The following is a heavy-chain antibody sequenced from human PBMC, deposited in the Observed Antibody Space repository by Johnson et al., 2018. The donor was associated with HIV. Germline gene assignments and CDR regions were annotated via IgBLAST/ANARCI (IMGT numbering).Heavy chain of an antibody. V-gene: IGHV3-30*02. J-gene: IGHJ3*02. CDR3: AGLGGSHDAFDI. Sequence: QVQLVESGGGVVQPGGSLRLSCAASGFTFSSYGMHWVRQAPGKGLEWVAFIRYDGSNKYYADSVKGRFTIYRDNSKNTLYLQMNSLRAEDMAVYYCAGLGGSHDAFDIWGQGTMVTVSS. CDR2: IRYDGSNK. CDR1: GFTFSSYG. D-gene: IGHD1-26*01.